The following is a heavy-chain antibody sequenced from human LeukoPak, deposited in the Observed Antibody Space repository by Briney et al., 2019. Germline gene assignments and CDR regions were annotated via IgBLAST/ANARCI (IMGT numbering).Heavy chain of an antibody. CDR1: GFTFSSSG. V-gene: IGHV3-30*18. J-gene: IGHJ4*02. D-gene: IGHD6-13*01. CDR2: ISYDGSNR. CDR3: AKDRSRSWSLDY. Sequence: GGSLRLSCAASGFTFSSSGMHWVRQAPGRGLEWVALISYDGSNRDYADSVKGRFTISRDNSKNTLYLQMNSLIAEDTAVYYCAKDRSRSWSLDYWGQGTLVTASS.